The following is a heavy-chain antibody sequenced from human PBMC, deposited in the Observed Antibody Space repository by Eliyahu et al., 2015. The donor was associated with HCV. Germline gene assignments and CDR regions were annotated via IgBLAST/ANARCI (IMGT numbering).Heavy chain of an antibody. J-gene: IGHJ4*02. D-gene: IGHD3-16*01. V-gene: IGHV3-23*01. CDR3: AKDIYSYAPRGFDS. CDR1: GFTFXNYA. CDR2: ISGSGGST. Sequence: EVQLLESGGGLVQPGGSLRLSCAASGFTFXNYALXWVRQAPGKGLEWVSAISGSGGSTYYADSVKGRFTMSRDKAKNTLYLQMNSLTAEDTAIYYCAKDIYSYAPRGFDSWGQGTLVTVPS.